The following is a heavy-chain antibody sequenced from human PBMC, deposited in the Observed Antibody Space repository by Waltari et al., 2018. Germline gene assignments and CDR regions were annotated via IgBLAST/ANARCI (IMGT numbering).Heavy chain of an antibody. CDR2: VRNKAKHYAT. CDR3: ATITTPSDH. Sequence: DVFLVESGGGLVQPGGSRKISCEASGFTFSDFATHWVRQPSGKGLEWVGLVRNKAKHYATAYGESVRGRFTISRDDSKNTAFLQMNSLEPDDTAVYYCATITTPSDHWGQGTLVVVSS. D-gene: IGHD4-4*01. CDR1: GFTFSDFA. V-gene: IGHV3-73*01. J-gene: IGHJ4*02.